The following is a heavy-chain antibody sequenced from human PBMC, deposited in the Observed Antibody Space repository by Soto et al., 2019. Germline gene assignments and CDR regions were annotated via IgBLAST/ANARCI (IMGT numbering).Heavy chain of an antibody. CDR3: ARERYCGGDCYVFDY. Sequence: GGSLRLSCAASGFTFSSYLMSCVRQAPWKGLEWVGNIKQDGSEKYYVDSVKGRFTISRDNAKTSVHLQMNSLRADDTAVYYCARERYCGGDCYVFDYWGQGTLVTVSS. CDR2: IKQDGSEK. V-gene: IGHV3-7*03. J-gene: IGHJ4*02. CDR1: GFTFSSYL. D-gene: IGHD2-21*02.